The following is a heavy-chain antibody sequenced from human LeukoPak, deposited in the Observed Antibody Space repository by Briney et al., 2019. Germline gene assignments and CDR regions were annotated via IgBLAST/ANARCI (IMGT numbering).Heavy chain of an antibody. CDR3: ARAQYYYDSSGYLNY. D-gene: IGHD3-22*01. CDR1: GGTFTNYA. V-gene: IGHV1-69*13. CDR2: ITPIFGTA. J-gene: IGHJ4*02. Sequence: SVKVSCKASGGTFTNYAFNWVRQAPGQGLEWVGGITPIFGTANYAQKFQGRVTITADESTSTAYMELSSLRSEDTAVYYCARAQYYYDSSGYLNYWGQGTLVTVSS.